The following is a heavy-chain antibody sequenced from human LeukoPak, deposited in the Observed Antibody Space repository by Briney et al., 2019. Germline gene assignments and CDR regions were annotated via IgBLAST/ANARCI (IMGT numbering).Heavy chain of an antibody. CDR1: GFTFNRYW. V-gene: IGHV3-30*18. Sequence: GGSLRLSCAASGFTFNRYWMHWVRQVPGKGLEWVAVISYDGSKKYYADSVKGRFTISRDNSKNTLYLQMNSLRAEDTAVYYCAKGDLSDAWGSVGFGLHYYESWGQGTLVTVSS. J-gene: IGHJ4*02. D-gene: IGHD7-27*01. CDR2: ISYDGSKK. CDR3: AKGDLSDAWGSVGFGLHYYES.